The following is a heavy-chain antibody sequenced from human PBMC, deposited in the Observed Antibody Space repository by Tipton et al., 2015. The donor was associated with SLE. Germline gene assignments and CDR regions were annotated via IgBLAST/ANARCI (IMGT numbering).Heavy chain of an antibody. CDR2: IYTSGST. D-gene: IGHD4-11*01. Sequence: TLSLTCSVSGGSISSSSYYWSWIRQPAGKGLEWIGYIYTSGSTNYNPSLKSRVTISVDTSKNQFSLKLSSVTAADTAVYYCAREKDYSDAFDIWGQGTMVTVSS. CDR3: AREKDYSDAFDI. V-gene: IGHV4-61*09. CDR1: GGSISSSSYY. J-gene: IGHJ3*02.